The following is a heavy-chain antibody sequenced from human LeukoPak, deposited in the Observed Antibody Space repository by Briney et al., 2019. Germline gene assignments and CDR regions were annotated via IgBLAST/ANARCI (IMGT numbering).Heavy chain of an antibody. D-gene: IGHD1-26*01. CDR2: INPSGGST. J-gene: IGHJ4*02. CDR1: GYTFTTYY. Sequence: AASVNVSCTASGYTFTTYYMHWVRQAPGQGLEWMGIINPSGGSTSYAQKFQGRVTMTRDMSTSTVYMELSSLRSEDTAVYYCARDLGGSYGFDYWGQGTLVTVSS. V-gene: IGHV1-46*01. CDR3: ARDLGGSYGFDY.